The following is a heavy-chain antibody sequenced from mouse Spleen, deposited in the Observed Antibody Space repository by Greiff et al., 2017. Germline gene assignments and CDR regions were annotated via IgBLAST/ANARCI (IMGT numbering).Heavy chain of an antibody. CDR3: AIDAMDY. J-gene: IGHJ4*01. CDR2: INPGSGGT. CDR1: GYAFTNYL. Sequence: QVQLQQSGAELVRPGTSVKVSCKASGYAFTNYLIEWVKQRPGQGLEWIGVINPGSGGTNYNEKFKGKATLTADKSSSTAYMQLSSLTSEDSAVYFCAIDAMDYWGQGTSVTVSS. V-gene: IGHV1-54*01.